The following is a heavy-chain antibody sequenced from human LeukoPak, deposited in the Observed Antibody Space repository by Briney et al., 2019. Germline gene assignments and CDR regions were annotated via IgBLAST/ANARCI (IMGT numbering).Heavy chain of an antibody. D-gene: IGHD3-22*01. V-gene: IGHV3-20*04. Sequence: GGSLTLSCAASGFSFSNYAMSWVRQAPGKGLEWVSGINWNGGSTGYADSVKGRFTISRDNAKNSLYLQMNSLRAEDTAVYYCARYCYDSSGHYYFDYWGQGTLVTVSS. CDR2: INWNGGST. J-gene: IGHJ4*02. CDR1: GFSFSNYA. CDR3: ARYCYDSSGHYYFDY.